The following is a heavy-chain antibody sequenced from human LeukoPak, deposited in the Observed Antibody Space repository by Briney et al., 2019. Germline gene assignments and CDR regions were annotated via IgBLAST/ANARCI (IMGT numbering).Heavy chain of an antibody. Sequence: GGSLRPSCAASGLIFSSYAMHWVRQAPGQGLEYVSAISGNGGSTFYANSVKGRFIISRDNSKNTLCLQVGSLRAEDVAVYYCAGSRTVGLDYWGQGTLVTVSS. J-gene: IGHJ4*02. CDR1: GLIFSSYA. V-gene: IGHV3-64*01. CDR3: AGSRTVGLDY. D-gene: IGHD4-23*01. CDR2: ISGNGGST.